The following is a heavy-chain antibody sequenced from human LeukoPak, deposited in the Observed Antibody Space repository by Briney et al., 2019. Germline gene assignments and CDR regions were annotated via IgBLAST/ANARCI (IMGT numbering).Heavy chain of an antibody. V-gene: IGHV5-51*01. CDR1: GYSFTNYW. D-gene: IGHD6-13*01. Sequence: GESLKISCKGSGYSFTNYWIGWVRQMPGKGLEWMGIIYPADSDTRYSPSFQGQVTISADKSISTAYLQWSSLKASDTAMYYCARPATPISGGIAAAFDYWGQGTLVTVSS. CDR3: ARPATPISGGIAAAFDY. J-gene: IGHJ4*02. CDR2: IYPADSDT.